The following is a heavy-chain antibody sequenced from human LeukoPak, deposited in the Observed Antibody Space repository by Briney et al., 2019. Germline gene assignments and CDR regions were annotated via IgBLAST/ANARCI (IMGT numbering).Heavy chain of an antibody. CDR1: GFTFSSYS. CDR2: ISSSGSTI. J-gene: IGHJ4*02. V-gene: IGHV3-48*04. CDR3: ARKYYYDSSGYY. D-gene: IGHD3-22*01. Sequence: PGGSLRLSCAASGFTFSSYSMNWVRQAPGKGLEWVSYISSSGSTIYYADSVKGRFTISRDNAKNSLYLQMNSLRAEDTAVYYCARKYYYDSSGYYWGQGTLVTVSS.